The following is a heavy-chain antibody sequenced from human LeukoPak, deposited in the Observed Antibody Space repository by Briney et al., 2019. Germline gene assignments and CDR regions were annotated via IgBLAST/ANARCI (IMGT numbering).Heavy chain of an antibody. V-gene: IGHV1-58*02. CDR2: IVVGSGNT. CDR3: AALGGVGATKNWFDP. CDR1: GFTFTSSA. J-gene: IGHJ5*02. D-gene: IGHD1-26*01. Sequence: GASVKVSCKASGFTFTSSAMQWVRQARGQRLEWIGWIVVGSGNTNYAQKFQERVTITRDMSTSTAYVELSSLRSEDTAVYYCAALGGVGATKNWFDPWGQGTLVTVSS.